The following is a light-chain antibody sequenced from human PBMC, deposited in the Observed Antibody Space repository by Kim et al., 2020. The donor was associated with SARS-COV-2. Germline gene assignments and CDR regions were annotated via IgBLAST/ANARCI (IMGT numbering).Light chain of an antibody. J-gene: IGKJ2*01. CDR2: GAS. CDR3: QQYGSSPYT. V-gene: IGKV3-20*01. Sequence: LSPGERATLSSRASQRGSSSYLAWYQQKPGQAPRHLIYGASSRATGIADRCSGSGSGTDFTLIISRLEPEDFAVYYCQQYGSSPYTVGQGTKLEI. CDR1: QRGSSSY.